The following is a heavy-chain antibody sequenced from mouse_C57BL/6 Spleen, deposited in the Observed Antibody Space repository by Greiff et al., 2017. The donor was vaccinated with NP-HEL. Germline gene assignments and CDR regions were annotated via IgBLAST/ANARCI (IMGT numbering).Heavy chain of an antibody. D-gene: IGHD1-1*01. Sequence: EVKLQESGAELVRPGASVKLSCTASGFNIKDYYMHWVKQRPEQGLEWIGRIDPEDGDTEYAPKFQGKATMTADTSSNTAYLQLRSLTSEDTAVYYCTTGYGSSYGYFDVWGTGTTVTVSS. CDR3: TTGYGSSYGYFDV. J-gene: IGHJ1*03. V-gene: IGHV14-1*01. CDR2: IDPEDGDT. CDR1: GFNIKDYY.